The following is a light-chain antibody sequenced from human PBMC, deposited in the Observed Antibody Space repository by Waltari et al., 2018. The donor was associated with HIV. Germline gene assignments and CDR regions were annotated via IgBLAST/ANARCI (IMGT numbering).Light chain of an antibody. CDR2: ANN. V-gene: IGLV1-47*01. CDR3: AVWDDSRRGGV. CDR1: SSHIGDFS. J-gene: IGLJ3*02. Sequence: QSVLTQPLSASGTPGQRVTISCSGSSSHIGDFSVSWYQHLPGAAPKLLTYANNRRPSGLPDRFSGSRSWSSASLAISGLRSEDEAVYSCAVWDDSRRGGVFGGGTKLTVL.